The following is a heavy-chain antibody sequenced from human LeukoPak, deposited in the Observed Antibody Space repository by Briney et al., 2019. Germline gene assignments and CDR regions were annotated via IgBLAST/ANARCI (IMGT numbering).Heavy chain of an antibody. CDR2: IYYSGST. J-gene: IGHJ4*02. CDR1: GGSIRSYY. D-gene: IGHD4-23*01. Sequence: SETLSLTCTVSGGSIRSYYWSCIRQPPGKGLEWIGYIYYSGSTNYNPSLKSRVSISVDTSKNQFSLKLSSVTAADTAVYYCARGRYGGNSGFFDYWGQGTLVTVSS. V-gene: IGHV4-59*01. CDR3: ARGRYGGNSGFFDY.